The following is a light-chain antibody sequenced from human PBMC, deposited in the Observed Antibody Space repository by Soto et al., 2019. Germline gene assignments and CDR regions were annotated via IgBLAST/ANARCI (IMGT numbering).Light chain of an antibody. CDR2: LGS. V-gene: IGKV2-28*01. CDR1: QSLLHSNGYNY. CDR3: MQALQTPWT. J-gene: IGKJ1*01. Sequence: DIVMTQSPLSLPFTPAEPSSISCRSSQSLLHSNGYNYLDWYLQKPGQSPQLLIYLGSNRASGVPDRFSGSGSGTDFTLKISRVEAEDVGVYYCMQALQTPWTFGQGTKVDIK.